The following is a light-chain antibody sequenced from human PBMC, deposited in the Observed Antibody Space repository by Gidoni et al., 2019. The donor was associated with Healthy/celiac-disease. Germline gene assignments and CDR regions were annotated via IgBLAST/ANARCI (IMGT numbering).Light chain of an antibody. Sequence: EIVLTQSPGTLSLSPGERATLSCSASQSVSSSYLAWYQQKPGQAPRLLIYGASSRATGIPDRFSGSGSGTDFTLTISRLEPEDFAVYYCQQYGSSPSLTFGGGTKVEIK. CDR1: QSVSSSY. CDR3: QQYGSSPSLT. CDR2: GAS. V-gene: IGKV3-20*01. J-gene: IGKJ4*01.